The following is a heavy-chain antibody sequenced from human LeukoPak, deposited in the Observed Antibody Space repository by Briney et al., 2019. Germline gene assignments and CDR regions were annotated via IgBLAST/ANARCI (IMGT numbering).Heavy chain of an antibody. D-gene: IGHD6-19*01. CDR3: ARDNVMGIAVAGTDYYYGMDV. J-gene: IGHJ6*02. CDR2: IYSGGST. Sequence: GGSLRLSCAASGFTFNSHAMSWVRQAPGKGLEWVSVIYSGGSTYYADSAKGRFTISRDNSKNTLYLQMNSLRAEDTAVYYCARDNVMGIAVAGTDYYYGMDVWGQGTTVTVSS. CDR1: GFTFNSHA. V-gene: IGHV3-53*01.